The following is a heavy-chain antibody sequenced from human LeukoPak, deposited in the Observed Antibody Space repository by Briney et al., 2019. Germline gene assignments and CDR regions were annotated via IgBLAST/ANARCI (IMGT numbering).Heavy chain of an antibody. V-gene: IGHV4-4*02. D-gene: IGHD1-1*01. Sequence: SETLSLTCAVSGGSISSNNWWGWVRPPPGKSLEWIGETYHSGSPNYNPSLKSRVTISVDKSRNHFSLNLSSVTAADTAVYYCARVNINNWHSCDYWGQGTLVTVSS. CDR3: ARVNINNWHSCDY. CDR2: TYHSGSP. J-gene: IGHJ4*02. CDR1: GGSISSNNW.